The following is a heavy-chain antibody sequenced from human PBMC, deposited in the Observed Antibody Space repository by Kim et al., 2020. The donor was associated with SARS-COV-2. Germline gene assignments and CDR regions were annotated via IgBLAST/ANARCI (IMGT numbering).Heavy chain of an antibody. D-gene: IGHD3-9*01. CDR3: TTGVRYFDWLLPY. J-gene: IGHJ4*02. Sequence: GGSLRLSCAASGFTFSNAWMSWVRQAPGKGLEWVGRIKSKTDGGTTDYAAPVKARLTIPRDDSKTTMYLQMNSLKTEDTAVYYCTTGVRYFDWLLPYWGQGTLVTVSS. CDR1: GFTFSNAW. V-gene: IGHV3-15*01. CDR2: IKSKTDGGTT.